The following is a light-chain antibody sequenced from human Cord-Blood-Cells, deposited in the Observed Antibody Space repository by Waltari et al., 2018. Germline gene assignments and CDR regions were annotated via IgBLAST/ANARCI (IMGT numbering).Light chain of an antibody. V-gene: IGKV3-15*01. CDR3: QQYNNWPRT. CDR2: GAS. Sequence: EIVMTQSPANLSVSPGERATLSCRASQSVSSNLAWYQQKPGQPPRLLIYGASTRATGIPARFSGSGSGTEFTLTISSLQSEDFAVYYCQQYNNWPRTFGQGTKVEIK. J-gene: IGKJ1*01. CDR1: QSVSSN.